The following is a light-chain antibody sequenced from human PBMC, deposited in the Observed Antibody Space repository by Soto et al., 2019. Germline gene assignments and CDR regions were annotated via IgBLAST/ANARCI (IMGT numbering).Light chain of an antibody. CDR1: QSISDS. CDR3: QQYNGYWT. J-gene: IGKJ1*01. CDR2: EAS. Sequence: DTQMTQSPSTLSASVGDRVTITCRASQSISDSLAWYQQKPGKAPKLLIYEASSLKSGVPSRFSGSRSGTEYTLTISSLQADDFATYYCQQYNGYWTFGQGTKVEIK. V-gene: IGKV1-5*03.